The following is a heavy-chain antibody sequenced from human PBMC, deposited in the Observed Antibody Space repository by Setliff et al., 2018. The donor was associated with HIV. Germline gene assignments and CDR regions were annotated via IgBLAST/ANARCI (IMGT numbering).Heavy chain of an antibody. D-gene: IGHD2-2*01. CDR3: AKDSEWDCSSTSCYAPIDY. Sequence: LRLTCAASGFTFSSYAMSWVRQAPGKGLEWVSAISGSGGSTYYADYLKGRFTISRDNSKNTLYLQMNSLRAEDTAVYYCAKDSEWDCSSTSCYAPIDYWGQGTLVTVSS. V-gene: IGHV3-23*01. CDR1: GFTFSSYA. CDR2: ISGSGGST. J-gene: IGHJ4*02.